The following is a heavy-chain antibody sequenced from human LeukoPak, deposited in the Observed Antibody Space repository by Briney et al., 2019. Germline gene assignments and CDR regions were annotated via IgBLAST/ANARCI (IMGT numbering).Heavy chain of an antibody. V-gene: IGHV4-59*01. Sequence: SETLSLTCTVSGGSISTYYWNWIRQPPGRGLEWLGYIEYSGSTNYNPSLKSRLTMSVDSSKNHFSLRLRSVTAADTAVYYCARTSGYWAADFGFWGRGALVIVSS. CDR3: ARTSGYWAADFGF. CDR2: IEYSGST. D-gene: IGHD5-12*01. CDR1: GGSISTYY. J-gene: IGHJ4*02.